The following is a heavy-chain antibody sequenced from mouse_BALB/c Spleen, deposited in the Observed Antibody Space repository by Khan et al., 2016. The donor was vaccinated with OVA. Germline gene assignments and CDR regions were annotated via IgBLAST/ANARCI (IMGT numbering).Heavy chain of an antibody. Sequence: VKLLESGPGLVQPSQSLSITCTVSGFSLTTYGVHWVRQSPGKGLEWLGVIWSGGTTDYSAAFISRLSITKDNSKSQVFVKMNSLQANDTAIYYCARNYDYDEGLAYWGQGTLVTVSA. CDR3: ARNYDYDEGLAY. CDR1: GFSLTTYG. V-gene: IGHV2-2*02. CDR2: IWSGGTT. D-gene: IGHD2-4*01. J-gene: IGHJ3*01.